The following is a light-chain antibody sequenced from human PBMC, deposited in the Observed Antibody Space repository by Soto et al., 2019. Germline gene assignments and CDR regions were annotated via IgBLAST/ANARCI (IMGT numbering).Light chain of an antibody. Sequence: QSALTQPPSASGSPGQSVTISCTGTSSDVGGYNYVSWYQQHPGKAPKLMIYEVSKRPSGVPDRFSGSKSGNTASLTVSGLQAEDEADYYCNSYAGSNNWVFGGGTTLPV. CDR2: EVS. CDR1: SSDVGGYNY. V-gene: IGLV2-8*01. J-gene: IGLJ3*02. CDR3: NSYAGSNNWV.